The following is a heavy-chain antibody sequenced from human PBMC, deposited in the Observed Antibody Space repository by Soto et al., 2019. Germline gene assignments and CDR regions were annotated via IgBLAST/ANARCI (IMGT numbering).Heavy chain of an antibody. CDR2: ISGSDGST. J-gene: IGHJ1*01. D-gene: IGHD6-13*01. CDR3: AKHSGTWYLGYFQY. V-gene: IGHV3-23*01. Sequence: HPGGSLRLSCAASGFSFSSYAMSWVRQAPGKGLEWVSVISGSDGSTYYADSVKGRFAISRDNPKNTLYLQMNSLRAEDTAVYYCAKHSGTWYLGYFQYWGQGTLVTVSS. CDR1: GFSFSSYA.